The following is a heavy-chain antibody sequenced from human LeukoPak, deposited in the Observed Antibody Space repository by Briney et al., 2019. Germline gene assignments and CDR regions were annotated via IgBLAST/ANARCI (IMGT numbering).Heavy chain of an antibody. V-gene: IGHV3-21*04. Sequence: GGSLRLSCAACRFTFSSYCMNWVRHPPGKGRGWGSSYSGSGDYIYYADSVKGRFTIPRDNAKNSLYLLMNSLGAEDADVYYWGRGVYSNYLAYWGQGTLVTVFS. J-gene: IGHJ4*02. D-gene: IGHD4-11*01. CDR3: GRGVYSNYLAY. CDR1: RFTFSSYC. CDR2: YSGSGDYI.